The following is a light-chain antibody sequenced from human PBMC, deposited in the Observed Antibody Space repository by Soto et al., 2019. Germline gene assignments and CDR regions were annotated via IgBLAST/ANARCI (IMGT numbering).Light chain of an antibody. J-gene: IGLJ2*01. CDR2: LNSDGSH. Sequence: QPVLTQSPSASASLGASVKLTCTLSSGHSSYAIAWHQQRPEKGPRYLMKLNSDGSHSKGDGIPDRFSGSSSGAERYLTIYSLQSEDEADYYCQTWVTGIQVFGGGTKLTVL. V-gene: IGLV4-69*01. CDR1: SGHSSYA. CDR3: QTWVTGIQV.